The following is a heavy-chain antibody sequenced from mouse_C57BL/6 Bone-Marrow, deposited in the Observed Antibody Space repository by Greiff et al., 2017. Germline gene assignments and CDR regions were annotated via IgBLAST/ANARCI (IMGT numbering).Heavy chain of an antibody. CDR3: ARPYYSNYWYFDV. CDR2: IYPGSGST. J-gene: IGHJ1*03. Sequence: QVQLQQPGAELVQPGASVKMSCKASGYTFTSYWITWVKQRPGQGLEWIGDIYPGSGSTNYNEKFKSKATLTVDTSTSTAYMQLSSLTSEDSAVYYCARPYYSNYWYFDVWGTGTTVTVSS. V-gene: IGHV1-55*01. D-gene: IGHD2-5*01. CDR1: GYTFTSYW.